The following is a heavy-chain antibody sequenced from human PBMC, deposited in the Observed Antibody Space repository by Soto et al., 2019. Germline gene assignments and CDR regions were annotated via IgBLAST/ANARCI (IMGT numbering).Heavy chain of an antibody. CDR2: IYSGGST. CDR3: AHQKPLYCSGGSCYSYYFDY. Sequence: GGSLRLSCAASGFTVSSNYMSWVRQAPGKGLEWVSVIYSGGSTYYADSVKGRFTISRDNSKNTLYLQMNSLRAEDTAVYYCAHQKPLYCSGGSCYSYYFDYWGQGTLVTVSS. D-gene: IGHD2-15*01. CDR1: GFTVSSNY. J-gene: IGHJ4*02. V-gene: IGHV3-66*01.